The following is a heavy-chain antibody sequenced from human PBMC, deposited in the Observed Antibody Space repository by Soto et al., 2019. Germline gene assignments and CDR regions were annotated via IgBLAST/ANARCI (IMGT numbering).Heavy chain of an antibody. Sequence: GGSLRLSCAASGFSLIIFWMAWVRQTGKGLEWVANINSDGSGKYYVDSVEGRFTISRDNAKNSLYLEMNSLRVEDSAVYYCVRVYRYDQNDYWAQGA. CDR3: VRVYRYDQNDY. CDR2: INSDGSGK. CDR1: GFSLIIFW. V-gene: IGHV3-7*02. J-gene: IGHJ4*02. D-gene: IGHD3-16*02.